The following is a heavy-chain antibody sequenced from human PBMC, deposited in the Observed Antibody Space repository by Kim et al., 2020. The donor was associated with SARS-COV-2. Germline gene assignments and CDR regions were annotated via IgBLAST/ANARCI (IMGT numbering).Heavy chain of an antibody. V-gene: IGHV3-30*03. Sequence: GGSLRLSCAASGFTFSSYGMHWVRQAPGKGLEWVAVISYDGSNKYYADSVKGRFTISRDNSKNTLYLQMNSLRAEDTAVYYCAILRTSYSGSPFDYWGQG. CDR1: GFTFSSYG. CDR3: AILRTSYSGSPFDY. CDR2: ISYDGSNK. D-gene: IGHD1-26*01. J-gene: IGHJ4*02.